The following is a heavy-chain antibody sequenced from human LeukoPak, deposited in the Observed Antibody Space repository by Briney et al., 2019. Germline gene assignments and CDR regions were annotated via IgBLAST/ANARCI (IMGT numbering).Heavy chain of an antibody. V-gene: IGHV3-23*01. CDR3: ARATWDPNYYYYMDV. D-gene: IGHD1-26*01. CDR2: ISGSGGST. Sequence: GGSLRLSCAASGFTLSRHWMHWVRQAPGKGLVWVSAISGSGGSTYYADSVKGRFTISRDNSKNTLYLQMNSLRAEDTAVYYCARATWDPNYYYYMDVWGKGTTVTISS. J-gene: IGHJ6*03. CDR1: GFTLSRHW.